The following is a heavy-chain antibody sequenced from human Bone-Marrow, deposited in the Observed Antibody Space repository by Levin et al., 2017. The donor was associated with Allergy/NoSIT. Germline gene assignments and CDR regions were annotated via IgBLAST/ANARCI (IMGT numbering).Heavy chain of an antibody. CDR1: GASISTTAW. D-gene: IGHD2-15*01. CDR2: IHHDGGP. J-gene: IGHJ5*02. Sequence: PGGSLRLSCAVSGASISTTAWWSWVRQPPGKGLEWIAEIHHDGGPNYNPALRSRLSISVDKSKNQFSLTLTSVTATDTATYYCARGLVAAARGSNWFDPWGQGTLVTVSS. V-gene: IGHV4-4*02. CDR3: ARGLVAAARGSNWFDP.